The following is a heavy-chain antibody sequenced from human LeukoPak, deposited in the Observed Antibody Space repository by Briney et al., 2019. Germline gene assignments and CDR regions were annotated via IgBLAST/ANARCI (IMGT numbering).Heavy chain of an antibody. V-gene: IGHV3-74*01. CDR3: ARGGTTVTARDYFDY. CDR1: RFTFSSYW. J-gene: IGHJ4*02. CDR2: INSDGCGT. Sequence: PGGSLRLSCAASRFTFSSYWMHWVRQAPGKGLVWVSFINSDGCGTRYADSVKGRFTISRDNAKNTLYLQMNSLRAEDTAVYYCARGGTTVTARDYFDYWGQGTLVTVSS. D-gene: IGHD4-11*01.